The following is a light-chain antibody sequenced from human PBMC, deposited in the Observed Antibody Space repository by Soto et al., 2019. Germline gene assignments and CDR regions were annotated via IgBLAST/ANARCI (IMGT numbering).Light chain of an antibody. V-gene: IGLV2-14*01. CDR2: EVT. CDR1: SSDVGGYNF. J-gene: IGLJ2*01. CDR3: SSYTSSNTVL. Sequence: QSALTQPASVSGSPGKSITISCTGTSSDVGGYNFVSWYQQHPGKAPKLMIYEVTNRPSGVSNRFSGSKSGNTASLTISGLQAEDEADYYCSSYTSSNTVLFGGGTKLTVL.